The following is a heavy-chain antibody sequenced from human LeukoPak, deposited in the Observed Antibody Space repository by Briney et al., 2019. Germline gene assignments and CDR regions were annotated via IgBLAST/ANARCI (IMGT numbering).Heavy chain of an antibody. Sequence: SETLSLTCTVSGGSISSSSYYWGWIRQPPGKGLEWIGRIYYSGSTYYNPSLKSRVTISVDTSKNQFSLKLSSVTAADTAVYYCARRYYDYVWGSYGSVDYWGQGTLVTVSS. CDR1: GGSISSSSYY. V-gene: IGHV4-39*01. CDR2: IYYSGST. D-gene: IGHD3-16*01. CDR3: ARRYYDYVWGSYGSVDY. J-gene: IGHJ4*02.